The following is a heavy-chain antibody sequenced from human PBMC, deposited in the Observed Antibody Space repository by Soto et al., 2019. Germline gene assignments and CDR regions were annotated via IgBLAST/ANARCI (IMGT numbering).Heavy chain of an antibody. CDR3: ERGDLLGTAMVPARYWFDP. D-gene: IGHD5-18*01. CDR2: INHSGST. V-gene: IGHV4-34*01. Sequence: QVQLQQWGAGLLKPSETLSLTCAVYGGSFSGYYWSWIRQPPGKGLEWIGEINHSGSTNYNPSLKSRVTISVDTSKNQFSLKLGSVTAADTAVYYCERGDLLGTAMVPARYWFDPWGQGTLVTVSS. J-gene: IGHJ5*02. CDR1: GGSFSGYY.